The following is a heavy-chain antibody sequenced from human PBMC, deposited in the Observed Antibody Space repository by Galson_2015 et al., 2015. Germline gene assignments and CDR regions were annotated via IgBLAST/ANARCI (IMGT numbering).Heavy chain of an antibody. V-gene: IGHV3-23*01. D-gene: IGHD6-19*01. CDR2: ISGSGDST. J-gene: IGHJ4*02. CDR3: AKSRGSG. Sequence: SLRLSCAASGFTFSNYGVSWVRQAPGKGLEWVSGISGSGDSTNYADSVKGRFTISRDNSKNTVYLQMDSLRAEDTAVYYCAKSRGSGWGQGTLVTVSS. CDR1: GFTFSNYG.